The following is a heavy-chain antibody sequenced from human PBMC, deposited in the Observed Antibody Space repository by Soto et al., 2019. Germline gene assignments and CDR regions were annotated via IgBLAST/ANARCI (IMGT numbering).Heavy chain of an antibody. V-gene: IGHV1-8*01. D-gene: IGHD3-22*01. Sequence: GASVKVSCKASGYTFTSYDINWVRQATGQGLEWMGWMNPTSGNTGYAQKFQGRVTMTRNTSIRTAYMELSSLRSEDTAVYYCARAYYYDSSGYYYFPHFDYWGQGTLVTVSS. CDR2: MNPTSGNT. CDR3: ARAYYYDSSGYYYFPHFDY. J-gene: IGHJ4*02. CDR1: GYTFTSYD.